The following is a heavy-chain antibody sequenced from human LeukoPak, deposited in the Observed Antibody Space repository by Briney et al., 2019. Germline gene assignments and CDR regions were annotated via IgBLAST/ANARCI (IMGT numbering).Heavy chain of an antibody. J-gene: IGHJ4*02. V-gene: IGHV3-13*01. D-gene: IGHD1-1*01. CDR3: ARVAKERVGGVYYFDY. Sequence: PGGSLRLSCAASGFTFSDYDMHWVRQATGKGLEWVSAIGIAGDTYYTGSVKGRLTISRENAKNSLYLQMNSLRAGDTAVYYCARVAKERVGGVYYFDYWGQGTLVTVSS. CDR2: IGIAGDT. CDR1: GFTFSDYD.